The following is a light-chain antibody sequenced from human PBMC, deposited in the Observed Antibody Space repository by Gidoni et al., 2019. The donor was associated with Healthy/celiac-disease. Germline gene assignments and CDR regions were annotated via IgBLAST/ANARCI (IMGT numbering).Light chain of an antibody. V-gene: IGKV3-11*01. CDR2: DAS. J-gene: IGKJ4*01. CDR3: QRRGNWPGLT. Sequence: ESVLTQSPATLSLPPGERATLPCRASQSVRSYLAWYQQKPGQAPRHHSYDASNMATGIPARFKGSWSGTDFTLNISSQEPGSFAGCYCQRRGNWPGLTFGGGTKVEIK. CDR1: QSVRSY.